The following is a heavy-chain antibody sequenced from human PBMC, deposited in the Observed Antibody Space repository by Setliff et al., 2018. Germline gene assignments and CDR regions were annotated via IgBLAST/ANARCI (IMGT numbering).Heavy chain of an antibody. CDR1: GGSIRSYNW. D-gene: IGHD5-12*01. V-gene: IGHV4-4*02. CDR2: TDLGGTP. J-gene: IGHJ4*02. Sequence: SETLSLTCAVSGGSIRSYNWWSWVRQAPGKGLEWIGQTDLGGTPYYHPSLKSRVTISIDKSRNQLSLNLNSVTAADTAIYYCARHSGWSFDSWGQGTLVTVSS. CDR3: ARHSGWSFDS.